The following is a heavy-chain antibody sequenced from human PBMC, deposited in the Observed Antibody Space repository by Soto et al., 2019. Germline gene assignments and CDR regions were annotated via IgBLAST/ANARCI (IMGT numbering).Heavy chain of an antibody. J-gene: IGHJ5*02. CDR1: GYSISSGYY. Sequence: PSETLSLTCAVSGYSISSGYYWGWIRQPPGKGLEWIGSIYHSGSTYYNPSLKSRVTISVDTSKNQFSLKLSSVTAADTAVYYCARVPGGAAHRTNWFDPWGQGTLVTVSS. D-gene: IGHD6-13*01. V-gene: IGHV4-38-2*01. CDR2: IYHSGST. CDR3: ARVPGGAAHRTNWFDP.